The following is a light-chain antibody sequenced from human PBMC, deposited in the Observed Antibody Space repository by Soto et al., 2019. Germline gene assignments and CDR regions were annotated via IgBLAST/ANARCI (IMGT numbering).Light chain of an antibody. CDR3: QKRNISRLSWT. CDR1: QSVRSY. Sequence: EIVLTQSPATLSLSPGERATLSCRASQSVRSYLAWYQQKPDQAPRLLIYDASNRATGIPARFSGSASRTDFTLNISILAREDCAVYYSQKRNISRLSWTFGQGTKEEIK. V-gene: IGKV3-11*01. CDR2: DAS. J-gene: IGKJ1*01.